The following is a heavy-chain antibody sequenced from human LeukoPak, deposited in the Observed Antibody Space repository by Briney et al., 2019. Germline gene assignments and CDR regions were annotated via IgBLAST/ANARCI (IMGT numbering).Heavy chain of an antibody. J-gene: IGHJ4*02. Sequence: ASVKVSCKASGYTFTGYYMHWVRQAPGQGLEWMGWINPNSGNTGYAQKFQGRVTMTRNTSISTAYMELSSLRSEDTAVYYCARGTRKRGDGDYWGQGTLVTVSS. CDR3: ARGTRKRGDGDY. D-gene: IGHD3-16*01. CDR1: GYTFTGYY. V-gene: IGHV1-8*02. CDR2: INPNSGNT.